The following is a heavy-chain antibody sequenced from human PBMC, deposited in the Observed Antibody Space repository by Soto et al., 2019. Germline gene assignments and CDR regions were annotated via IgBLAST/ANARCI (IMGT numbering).Heavy chain of an antibody. CDR1: GFAFSSYP. Sequence: GGSLRLSCAASGFAFSSYPMHWVRQAPGKGLEWVALISYDGNIKYYADSVKGRFTISRDNSKDTLYLQMNSLRAEDTAVYYCSRDDEIAGRYYGMDVWGQGTTVTVSS. D-gene: IGHD6-6*01. CDR2: ISYDGNIK. CDR3: SRDDEIAGRYYGMDV. V-gene: IGHV3-30-3*01. J-gene: IGHJ6*02.